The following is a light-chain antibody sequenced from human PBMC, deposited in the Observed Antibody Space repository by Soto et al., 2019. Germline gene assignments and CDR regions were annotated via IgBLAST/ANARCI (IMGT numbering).Light chain of an antibody. CDR2: QAS. J-gene: IGKJ1*01. CDR3: QQYDGYSWT. Sequence: DIKMSQSPSTLSASVGDRVTITCRASQTISSWLACYQQKPGKAPKLLIYQASTLASGVPSKFSGIGSGTEFTLTISTLQPDDFATYYCQQYDGYSWTFGQGTKVEIK. V-gene: IGKV1-5*03. CDR1: QTISSW.